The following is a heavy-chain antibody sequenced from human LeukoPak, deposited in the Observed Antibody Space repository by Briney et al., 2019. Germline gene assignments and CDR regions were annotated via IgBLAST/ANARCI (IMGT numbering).Heavy chain of an antibody. D-gene: IGHD3-9*01. Sequence: PGGSLRLSCAASGFTFSSYGMHWVRQAPGKGLEWVAVIWYDGSNKYYADSVKGRFTISRDNSKNTLYLQMNSLRAEDTAVYYCARDYYDILTTGAFDIWGQGTMVTVSS. CDR1: GFTFSSYG. J-gene: IGHJ3*02. CDR3: ARDYYDILTTGAFDI. CDR2: IWYDGSNK. V-gene: IGHV3-33*01.